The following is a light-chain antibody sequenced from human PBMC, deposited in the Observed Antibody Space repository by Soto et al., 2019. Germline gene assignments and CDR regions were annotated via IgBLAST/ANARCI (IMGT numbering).Light chain of an antibody. Sequence: EIVLTQSPATLSLSPGERATLSCRASQSVSSYLAWYQQKPGQAPRLLIYDASNRATGIPARFSGSGSETDVTLTIRGLEHEDFAIYYCQQRSNWPPVTFGGGTKVQIK. V-gene: IGKV3-11*01. CDR3: QQRSNWPPVT. CDR1: QSVSSY. CDR2: DAS. J-gene: IGKJ4*01.